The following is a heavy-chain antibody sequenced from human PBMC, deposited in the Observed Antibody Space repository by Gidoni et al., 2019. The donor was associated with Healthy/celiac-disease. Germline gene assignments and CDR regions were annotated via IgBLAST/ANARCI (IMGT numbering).Heavy chain of an antibody. V-gene: IGHV3-49*05. CDR3: TRDPTTVVTPMAFDI. CDR1: GFTFGDYA. D-gene: IGHD4-17*01. J-gene: IGHJ3*02. CDR2: IRSKAYGGTT. Sequence: EVQLVESGGGLVKPGRSLRLSCTASGFTFGDYAMSWFRQAPGKGLEWVGFIRSKAYGGTTEYAASVKGRFTISRDDSKSIAYLQMNSLKTEDTAVYYCTRDPTTVVTPMAFDIWGQGTMVTVSS.